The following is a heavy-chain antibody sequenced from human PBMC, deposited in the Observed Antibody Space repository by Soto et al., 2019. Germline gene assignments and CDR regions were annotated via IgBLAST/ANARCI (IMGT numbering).Heavy chain of an antibody. J-gene: IGHJ5*02. CDR3: ARGGPTYWFDP. D-gene: IGHD1-1*01. CDR2: IYTGGST. V-gene: IGHV3-53*01. Sequence: QVVESGGGLIQPGGSLKLSCAASGFTVSSNFMTWVRQAPGKGLEWVSVIYTGGSTYYTDSVKGRFNISRDNFKNTVSLHMNSMRAEDTALYYCARGGPTYWFDPWGQGTLVTVSS. CDR1: GFTVSSNF.